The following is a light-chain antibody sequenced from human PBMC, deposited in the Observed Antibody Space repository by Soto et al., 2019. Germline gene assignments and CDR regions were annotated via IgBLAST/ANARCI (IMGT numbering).Light chain of an antibody. CDR2: GAS. V-gene: IGKV3-20*01. CDR1: QSVSSR. J-gene: IGKJ1*01. Sequence: IVLTQSPGTPSLSPGGRATLSCRASQSVSSRLAWYQQTPGQAPRLLIFGASNRATGIPDRFSGSGSGTDFTLTISRLEPEDFAVYYCQQYGSSPTFGQGTKVDIK. CDR3: QQYGSSPT.